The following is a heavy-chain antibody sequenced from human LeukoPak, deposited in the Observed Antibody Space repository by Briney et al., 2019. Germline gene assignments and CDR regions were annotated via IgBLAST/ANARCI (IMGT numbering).Heavy chain of an antibody. J-gene: IGHJ4*02. CDR3: AKGRRDGYNFDFDY. Sequence: GGSLRLSCAASEFSVGSNYMTWVRQAPGKRLEWVSLIYSGGSTYYADSVKGRFTISRDNSKNTLYLQMNSLRAEDTAVYYCAKGRRDGYNFDFDYWGQGTLVTVSS. D-gene: IGHD5-24*01. CDR2: IYSGGST. CDR1: EFSVGSNY. V-gene: IGHV3-66*01.